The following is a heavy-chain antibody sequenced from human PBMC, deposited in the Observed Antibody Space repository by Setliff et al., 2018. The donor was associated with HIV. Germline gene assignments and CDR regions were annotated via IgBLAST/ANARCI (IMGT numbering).Heavy chain of an antibody. CDR1: GDSIISGDYY. J-gene: IGHJ5*02. D-gene: IGHD2-15*01. CDR2: IHYKGNI. CDR3: ARFTVVVFGAGEPSWFDP. V-gene: IGHV4-30-4*08. Sequence: SETLSLTCTVSGDSIISGDYYWSWIRQSPGKXLEWIGHIHYKGNIDYNASLKSRLASSSDTSKDQFSLNLSSVIAADTAIYFCARFTVVVFGAGEPSWFDPWGQGILVTVSS.